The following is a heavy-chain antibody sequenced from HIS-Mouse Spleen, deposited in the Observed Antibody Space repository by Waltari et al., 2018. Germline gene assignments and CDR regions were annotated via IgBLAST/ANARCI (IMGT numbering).Heavy chain of an antibody. V-gene: IGHV1-18*01. D-gene: IGHD2-2*01. Sequence: QVQLVQSGAEVKKPGASVKVSCKASGYTFTSYGISWVRQAPGQGLEWMGWISAYNGNTNYAQKLQGRVTMTTDTSTSTAYMELRSLRSDDTAVYYCARYCSSTSCYADNWFDPWGQGTLVTVSS. J-gene: IGHJ5*02. CDR1: GYTFTSYG. CDR2: ISAYNGNT. CDR3: ARYCSSTSCYADNWFDP.